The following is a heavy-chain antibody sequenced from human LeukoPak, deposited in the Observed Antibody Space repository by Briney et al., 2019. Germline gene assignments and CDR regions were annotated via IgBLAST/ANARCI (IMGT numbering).Heavy chain of an antibody. CDR1: GGSFSGYY. D-gene: IGHD3-10*01. CDR2: INHSGST. V-gene: IGHV4-34*01. J-gene: IGHJ4*02. CDR3: ATSQMVRVQY. Sequence: SETLSLTCAVYGGSFSGYYWSCIRQPPGKGLEWIGEINHSGSTKYNPSLKSRVTISVYTAKNKFSLKLSSVTAADTAVYYCATSQMVRVQYWGQGTLVTDSS.